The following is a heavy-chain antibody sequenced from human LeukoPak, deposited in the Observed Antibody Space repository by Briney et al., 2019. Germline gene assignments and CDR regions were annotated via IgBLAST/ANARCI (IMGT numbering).Heavy chain of an antibody. Sequence: GSSVKVSCKASGGTFSSYAISWVRQAPGQGLEWMGGIIPIFGTANYAQKFQGRVTITADKSTSTAYMELSSLRSEDTAVYYCARRLRTYCSGGSHHCLMANDAFDIWGQGTMVTVSS. CDR3: ARRLRTYCSGGSHHCLMANDAFDI. V-gene: IGHV1-69*06. CDR1: GGTFSSYA. CDR2: IIPIFGTA. J-gene: IGHJ3*02. D-gene: IGHD2-15*01.